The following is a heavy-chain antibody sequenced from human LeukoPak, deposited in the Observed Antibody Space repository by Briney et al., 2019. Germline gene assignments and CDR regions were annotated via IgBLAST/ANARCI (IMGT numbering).Heavy chain of an antibody. V-gene: IGHV1-69*05. J-gene: IGHJ4*02. D-gene: IGHD6-13*01. Sequence: SVKVFCKASGGTFSSYAISWVRQAPGQGLEWMGGIIPIFGTANYAQKFQGRVTITTDESTSTAYMELSSLRSEDTAVYYCARVGHSSSGPFDYWGQGTLVTVSS. CDR1: GGTFSSYA. CDR3: ARVGHSSSGPFDY. CDR2: IIPIFGTA.